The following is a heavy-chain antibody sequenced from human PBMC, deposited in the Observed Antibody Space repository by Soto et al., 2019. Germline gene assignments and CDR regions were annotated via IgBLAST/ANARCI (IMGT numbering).Heavy chain of an antibody. V-gene: IGHV1-69*13. CDR3: ARVGGGTFGGVIVKFAYFDY. CDR2: IIPIFGTA. J-gene: IGHJ4*02. Sequence: SVKVSCKASGGTFSSYAISWVRQAPGQGLEWMGGIIPIFGTANYAQKFQGRVTITADESTSTAYMELSSLRSEDTAVYYCARVGGGTFGGVIVKFAYFDYWGQGTLVTVSS. CDR1: GGTFSSYA. D-gene: IGHD3-16*02.